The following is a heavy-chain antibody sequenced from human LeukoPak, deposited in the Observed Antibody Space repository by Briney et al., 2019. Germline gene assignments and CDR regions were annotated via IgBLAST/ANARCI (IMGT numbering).Heavy chain of an antibody. CDR1: GFTFSSYG. Sequence: GGSLRLSCAASGFTFSSYGMHWVRRPPGKGLEWVAFVRYDGSDKYYADSVKGRFTVSRDNSNNALDLQMNTLTVEDTAVYYCARALSSTGGSYYFDSWGQGTLVTVSS. D-gene: IGHD1-14*01. V-gene: IGHV3-30*02. J-gene: IGHJ4*02. CDR3: ARALSSTGGSYYFDS. CDR2: VRYDGSDK.